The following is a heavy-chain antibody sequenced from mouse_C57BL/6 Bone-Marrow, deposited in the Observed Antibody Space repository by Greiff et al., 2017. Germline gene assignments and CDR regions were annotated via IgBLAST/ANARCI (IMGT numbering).Heavy chain of an antibody. CDR2: IDPENGDT. D-gene: IGHD2-4*01. J-gene: IGHJ4*01. CDR3: TTWDYDDYAMDY. CDR1: GFNIKDDY. Sequence: VQLQQSGAELVRPGASVKLSCTASGFNIKDDYMHWVKQRPEQGLEWIGWIDPENGDTEYASKFQGKATITADTSSNTAYLQLSSLTSEDTAVYYGTTWDYDDYAMDYWGQGTSVTVSS. V-gene: IGHV14-4*01.